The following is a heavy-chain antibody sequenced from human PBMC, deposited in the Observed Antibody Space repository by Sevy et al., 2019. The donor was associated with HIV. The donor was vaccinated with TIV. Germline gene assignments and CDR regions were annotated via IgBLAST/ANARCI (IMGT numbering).Heavy chain of an antibody. Sequence: SETLSLTCTVXGGSVSSGSYYWSWIRQPPGKGLEWIGYIYYSGSTNYNPSLKSRVTRSVDTSKNQFSLKLSSVTAAEXAVYYCARTDMSYCSGVSCYSYHFDYWGQGTLVTVSS. J-gene: IGHJ4*02. CDR2: IYYSGST. V-gene: IGHV4-61*01. D-gene: IGHD2-15*01. CDR1: GGSVSSGSYY. CDR3: ARTDMSYCSGVSCYSYHFDY.